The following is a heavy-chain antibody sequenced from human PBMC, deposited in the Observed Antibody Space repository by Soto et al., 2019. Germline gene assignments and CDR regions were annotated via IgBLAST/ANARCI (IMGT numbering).Heavy chain of an antibody. Sequence: GGSLRLSCVASGFTFNNDWMSWVRQAPGKGLEWMANIKYDGSETHYADSVKGRFTISRDNAKSSLYLQMNSLRAEDTAVYYCAIGSYAFDLWGEGTMVTVSS. V-gene: IGHV3-7*01. CDR1: GFTFNNDW. D-gene: IGHD5-12*01. J-gene: IGHJ3*01. CDR3: AIGSYAFDL. CDR2: IKYDGSET.